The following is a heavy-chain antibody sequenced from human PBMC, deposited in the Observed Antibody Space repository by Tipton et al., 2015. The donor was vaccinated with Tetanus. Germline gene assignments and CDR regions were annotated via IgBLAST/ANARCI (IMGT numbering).Heavy chain of an antibody. V-gene: IGHV3-74*01. Sequence: SLRLSCAASGFTFTDYWMHWVRQAPGKGLLWVARMNSDGSASNYADSVKGRFTISRDNAENSLFLQMNSLRAEDTAVYYCARTSGYFRSGAYIDVWGRGTLVTVSS. CDR3: ARTSGYFRSGAYIDV. CDR2: MNSDGSAS. J-gene: IGHJ2*01. CDR1: GFTFTDYW. D-gene: IGHD3-10*01.